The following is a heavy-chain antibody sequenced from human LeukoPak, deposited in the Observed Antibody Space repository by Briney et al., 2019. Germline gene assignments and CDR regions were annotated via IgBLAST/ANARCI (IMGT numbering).Heavy chain of an antibody. Sequence: GGSLRLSCAASGFTFSSYAMHWVRQAPGKGLEWVAVISYDGSNKYYADSVKGRFTISRDNSKNTLYLQMNSLRAEDTAVYYCARGHDSSGYFSRFVLTWGQGTLVTVSS. CDR1: GFTFSSYA. CDR3: ARGHDSSGYFSRFVLT. V-gene: IGHV3-30-3*01. D-gene: IGHD3-22*01. CDR2: ISYDGSNK. J-gene: IGHJ5*02.